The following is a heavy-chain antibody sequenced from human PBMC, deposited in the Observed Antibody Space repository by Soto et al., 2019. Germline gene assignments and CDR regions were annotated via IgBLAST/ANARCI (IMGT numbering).Heavy chain of an antibody. J-gene: IGHJ4*02. CDR2: TYYRSRWYN. Sequence: PSQTLSLTCAISGDSVSSNSAAWNWIRQSPSRGLEWLGRTYYRSRWYNDSAVSLKSRIVINPDTSKNQFSLQLNSVTPEDTAVYYCASITWNNVTSSNYWGQGILVTVSS. CDR1: GDSVSSNSAA. CDR3: ASITWNNVTSSNY. V-gene: IGHV6-1*01. D-gene: IGHD1-1*01.